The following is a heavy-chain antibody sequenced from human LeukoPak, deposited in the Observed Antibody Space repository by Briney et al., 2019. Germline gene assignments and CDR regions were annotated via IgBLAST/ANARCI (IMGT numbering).Heavy chain of an antibody. Sequence: GGSLRLSCAASGFTFRSYSMNWVRQAPGKGLEWVSSISSSSDYIYYADSVKGRFTISRDNAKNSLYLQMNSLRAEDTAVYYCARREWELPSPWYFDYWGQGTLVTVSS. CDR2: ISSSSDYI. CDR3: ARREWELPSPWYFDY. D-gene: IGHD1-26*01. V-gene: IGHV3-21*01. CDR1: GFTFRSYS. J-gene: IGHJ4*02.